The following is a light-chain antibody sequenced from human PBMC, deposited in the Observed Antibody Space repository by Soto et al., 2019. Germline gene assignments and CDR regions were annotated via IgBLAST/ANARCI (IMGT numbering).Light chain of an antibody. V-gene: IGKV1-39*01. CDR3: QESYNTLTFT. Sequence: DIQMTQSPSSLSASVGDRVTITCRVGQSISNYLNWYQQKPGKAPKLLIFAASNLQSGVPSRFGGSGSGTDFTLTISSLQPEDFATYYCQESYNTLTFTLGPGTKVDIK. CDR2: AAS. J-gene: IGKJ3*01. CDR1: QSISNY.